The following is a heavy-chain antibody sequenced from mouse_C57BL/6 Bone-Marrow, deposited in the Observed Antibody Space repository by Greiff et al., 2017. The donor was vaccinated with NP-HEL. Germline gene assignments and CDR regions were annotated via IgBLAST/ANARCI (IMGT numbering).Heavy chain of an antibody. Sequence: EVQLQQSGAELVRPGASVKLSCTASGFNIKDDYMHWVKQRPEQGLEWIGWIDPETGDTEYASKFQGKATITADTSSNTAYLQLSSLTSEDTAVYYCTRGYLDYWGQGTTLTVSS. CDR1: GFNIKDDY. CDR3: TRGYLDY. V-gene: IGHV14-4*01. J-gene: IGHJ2*01. CDR2: IDPETGDT.